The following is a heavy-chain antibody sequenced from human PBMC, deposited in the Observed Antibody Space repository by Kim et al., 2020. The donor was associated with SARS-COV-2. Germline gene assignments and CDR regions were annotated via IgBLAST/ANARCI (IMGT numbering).Heavy chain of an antibody. CDR2: IWYDGSNK. CDR1: GFTFSSYG. V-gene: IGHV3-33*06. CDR3: AKDLIRFTTVTTFGMDV. D-gene: IGHD4-17*01. Sequence: GGSLRRSCAASGFTFSSYGMHWVRQAPGKGLEWVAVIWYDGSNKYYADSVKGRFTISRDNSKNTLYLQMNSLRAEDTAVYYCAKDLIRFTTVTTFGMDVWGQGTTVTVSS. J-gene: IGHJ6*02.